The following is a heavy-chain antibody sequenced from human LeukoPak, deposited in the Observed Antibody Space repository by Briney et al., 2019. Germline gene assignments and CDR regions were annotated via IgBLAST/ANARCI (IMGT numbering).Heavy chain of an antibody. J-gene: IGHJ4*02. CDR2: INWNGGST. CDR3: ARDRPRSSWYDDDY. V-gene: IGHV3-20*04. D-gene: IGHD6-13*01. Sequence: GGSLRLSCAASGFTFDDYGMSWVRQAPGKGLEWVSGINWNGGSTGYADSVKGRFTISRDNAKNSLYLQMNSLRAEDTALYYCARDRPRSSWYDDDYWGQGTLVTVSS. CDR1: GFTFDDYG.